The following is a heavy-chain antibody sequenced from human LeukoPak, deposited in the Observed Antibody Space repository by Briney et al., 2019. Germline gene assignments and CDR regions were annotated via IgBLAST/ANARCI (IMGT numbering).Heavy chain of an antibody. CDR2: IYYSGST. J-gene: IGHJ5*02. CDR3: ASAYSSSSGWFDP. CDR1: GGSISSSSYY. Sequence: KTSEALSLTCTVSGGSISSSSYYWGWIRQPPGKGLEWIGSIYYSGSTYYNPSLKSRVTISVDTSKNQFSLKLSSVTAADTAVYYCASAYSSSSGWFDPWGQGTLVTVSS. D-gene: IGHD6-6*01. V-gene: IGHV4-39*07.